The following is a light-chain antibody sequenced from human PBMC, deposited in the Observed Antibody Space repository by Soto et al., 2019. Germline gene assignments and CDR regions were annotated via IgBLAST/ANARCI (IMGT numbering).Light chain of an antibody. CDR2: LNSDGSH. CDR3: QTWGAGIQV. CDR1: SGHSTFA. V-gene: IGLV4-69*01. J-gene: IGLJ3*02. Sequence: QPVLTQSPSASASLGASVKLTCTLSSGHSTFAIAWHQQQPDKGPRYLMKLNSDGSHNKGDGIPDRFSGSSSGAERYLTISSLQSEDEADYYCQTWGAGIQVFGGGTQLTVL.